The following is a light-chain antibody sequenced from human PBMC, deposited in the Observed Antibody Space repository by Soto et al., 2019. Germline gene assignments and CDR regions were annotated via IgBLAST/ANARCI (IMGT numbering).Light chain of an antibody. J-gene: IGKJ1*01. CDR1: QSVSSY. CDR3: QRCSSWPRP. V-gene: IGKV3-11*01. CDR2: DAS. Sequence: EIVLTQSPATLSLSPGERATLSCRASQSVSSYLAWYQQKPCQVPRLVIYDASNRATGIPGRFSGSGSGTAFTLTISRLEPEDFGVYYCQRCSSWPRPFGQGTKVEIK.